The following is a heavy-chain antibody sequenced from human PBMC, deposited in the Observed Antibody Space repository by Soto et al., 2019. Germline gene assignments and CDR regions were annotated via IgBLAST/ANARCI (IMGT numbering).Heavy chain of an antibody. D-gene: IGHD6-6*01. J-gene: IGHJ4*02. CDR3: ARRDYSTSSLGPFDY. CDR1: GGSISSHY. V-gene: IGHV4-59*11. CDR2: VHYSGST. Sequence: QVQLQESGPGLVKPSETLSLTCVVSGGSISSHYWSWIRQPPGSGLEWIGFVHYSGSTNYSPSLKSRVTMSRDTSKHQLPLNLSSVTAADTAFYFCARRDYSTSSLGPFDYWVQGILVTVSS.